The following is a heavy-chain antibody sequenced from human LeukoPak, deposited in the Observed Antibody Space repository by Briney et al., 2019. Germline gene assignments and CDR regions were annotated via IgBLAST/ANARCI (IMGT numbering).Heavy chain of an antibody. CDR1: GFTFSSYG. CDR3: AKGDIGFGELYVPPSYFDY. CDR2: ISYDGSNK. J-gene: IGHJ4*02. Sequence: PGRSLRLSCGASGFTFSSYGMHCVRQAPGKGVEWVAVISYDGSNKYYAASVKRRFTISGDNSKNTLYLQMNSLRAEVTAVYYCAKGDIGFGELYVPPSYFDYWGQGTLVTVSS. D-gene: IGHD3-10*01. V-gene: IGHV3-30*18.